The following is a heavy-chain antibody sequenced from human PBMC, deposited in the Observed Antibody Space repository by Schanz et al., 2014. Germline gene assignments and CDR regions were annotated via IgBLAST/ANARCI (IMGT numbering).Heavy chain of an antibody. V-gene: IGHV1-18*01. CDR3: ARAKRVGDMAV. CDR2: ISAYNGHT. Sequence: QVQLVQSGAEVKKPGASVKVSCKASGYTFISYGIKWVRQAPGQGLEWMGWISAYNGHTDYAQKLQGRVTLTTDTSTSTAYMELRNLRSDDTAVYYCARAKRVGDMAVRGQGSTVTVSS. D-gene: IGHD3-10*01. J-gene: IGHJ6*02. CDR1: GYTFISYG.